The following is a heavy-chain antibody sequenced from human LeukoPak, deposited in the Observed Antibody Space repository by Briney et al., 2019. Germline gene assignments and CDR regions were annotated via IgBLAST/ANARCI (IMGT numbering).Heavy chain of an antibody. CDR3: ARRGYCSSTSCYEYWFDP. J-gene: IGHJ5*02. CDR1: GGTISSSSYY. Sequence: SETLSLTCTVSGGTISSSSYYWGWIRQPPGKGLEWIGIIYYSGSTYYNPSLKSRLTISVDTSKNQFSLKLSSVTATDTAVYYCARRGYCSSTSCYEYWFDPWGQGTLVTVSS. V-gene: IGHV4-39*01. CDR2: IYYSGST. D-gene: IGHD2-2*01.